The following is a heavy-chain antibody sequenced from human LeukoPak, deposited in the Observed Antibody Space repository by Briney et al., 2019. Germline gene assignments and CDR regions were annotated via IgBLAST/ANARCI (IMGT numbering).Heavy chain of an antibody. D-gene: IGHD5-18*01. J-gene: IGHJ4*02. CDR2: ISSSGSTI. CDR3: AREGRPRRRGYSYGVSDY. V-gene: IGHV3-11*01. Sequence: GGSLRLSCAASGFTFSDYYMSWIRQAPGKGLEWVSYISSSGSTIYYADSVKGRFTISRDNAKNSLYLQMNSLRAEDKAVYYCAREGRPRRRGYSYGVSDYWGQGTLVTVSS. CDR1: GFTFSDYY.